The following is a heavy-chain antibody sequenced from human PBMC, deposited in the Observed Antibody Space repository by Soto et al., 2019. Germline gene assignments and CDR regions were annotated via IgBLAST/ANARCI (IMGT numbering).Heavy chain of an antibody. J-gene: IGHJ3*02. V-gene: IGHV3-48*01. D-gene: IGHD6-13*01. CDR2: ISSSSSTI. CDR1: GFTFSSYS. Sequence: PGGSLRLSCAASGFTFSSYSMNWVRQAPGKGLEWVSYISSSSSTIYYADSVKGRFTISRDNAKNSLYLQMNSLRAEDTALYHCAREGIGLNAGAFDIRGQGTMVTVSS. CDR3: AREGIGLNAGAFDI.